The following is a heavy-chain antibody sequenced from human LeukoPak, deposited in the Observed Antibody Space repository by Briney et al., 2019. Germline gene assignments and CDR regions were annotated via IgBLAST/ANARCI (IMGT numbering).Heavy chain of an antibody. CDR3: ASNYYGLES. Sequence: PSETLSLTCAVSGGSISSNSYCWGWLRQPPGKGLEWIVSIYYSGSTYYNPSLKSPVTISVDTSKNQFSLKLSSVTAADTAVYYCASNYYGLESWGQGTLVTVSS. D-gene: IGHD3-10*01. V-gene: IGHV4-39*07. J-gene: IGHJ4*02. CDR2: IYYSGST. CDR1: GGSISSNSYC.